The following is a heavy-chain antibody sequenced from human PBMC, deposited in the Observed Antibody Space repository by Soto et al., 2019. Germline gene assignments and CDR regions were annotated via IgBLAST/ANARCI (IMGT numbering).Heavy chain of an antibody. D-gene: IGHD7-27*01. CDR1: GFTFSSYG. Sequence: QVQLVESGGGVVQPGRSLRLSCAASGFTFSSYGMHWVRQAPGKGLEWVAVISYDGSNKYYADSVKGRFTTSRDNSKNTLYLQMNSLRAEDTAVYYCAKDLGHGGRGAFDIWGQGTMVTVSS. CDR3: AKDLGHGGRGAFDI. CDR2: ISYDGSNK. V-gene: IGHV3-30*18. J-gene: IGHJ3*02.